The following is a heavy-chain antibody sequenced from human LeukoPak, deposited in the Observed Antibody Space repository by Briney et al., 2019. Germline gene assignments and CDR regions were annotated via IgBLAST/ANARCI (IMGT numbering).Heavy chain of an antibody. CDR1: GGSISSYY. J-gene: IGHJ3*02. V-gene: IGHV4-4*07. D-gene: IGHD6-19*01. CDR3: AREIVAGLGVSFDI. CDR2: IYPLETT. Sequence: SETLSLTCTVSGGSISSYYWSWLRQPAGKEPEWIGRIYPLETTNYNPSLKSRVAISVDTSKNQFSLKLSSVTAADTAIYYYAREIVAGLGVSFDIWGQGTMVTVSS.